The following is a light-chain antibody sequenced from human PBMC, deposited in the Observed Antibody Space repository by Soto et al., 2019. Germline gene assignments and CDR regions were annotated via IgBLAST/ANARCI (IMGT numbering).Light chain of an antibody. CDR1: SSNIGAGYD. CDR2: GNS. Sequence: QSVLTQPPSVSGAPGQRVTISCTGSSSNIGAGYDVHWYQQLPGTAPKLLIYGNSNRPSGVPDRFSGSKSGTSASLAITGLQAEDEADYYCQSYDRSRSGFYFFGTGTKLTVL. J-gene: IGLJ1*01. CDR3: QSYDRSRSGFYF. V-gene: IGLV1-40*01.